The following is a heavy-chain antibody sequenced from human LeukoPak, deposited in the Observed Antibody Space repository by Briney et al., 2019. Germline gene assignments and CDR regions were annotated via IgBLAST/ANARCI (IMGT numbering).Heavy chain of an antibody. Sequence: ASVKVSCKTSGYTFTGHYMHWVRQAPGQGLEFLGWIKADNGATKYTQKFQGRVTLTRDTSISTAYMQMSELTSDDTAVYYCARELQYTGEGYAFDMWGQGTMVTVSS. V-gene: IGHV1-2*02. D-gene: IGHD4-11*01. CDR1: GYTFTGHY. J-gene: IGHJ3*02. CDR2: IKADNGAT. CDR3: ARELQYTGEGYAFDM.